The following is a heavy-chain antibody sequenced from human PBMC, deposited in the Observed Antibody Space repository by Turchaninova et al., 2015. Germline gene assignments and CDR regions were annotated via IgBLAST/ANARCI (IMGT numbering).Heavy chain of an antibody. Sequence: QVQLPQSRPGLVTPAHTPALTRAISGGSVSSSSDALNWIRQCPSKGLEWRGRTYYRSRVYNEYALSVKSRITINSDTSENQFSLRLNSVTPEDTAVYYCARGGTYFKGFEFWGQGALVTVSS. CDR1: GGSVSSSSDA. V-gene: IGHV6-1*01. CDR2: TYYRSRVYN. J-gene: IGHJ4*02. D-gene: IGHD1-26*01. CDR3: ARGGTYFKGFEF.